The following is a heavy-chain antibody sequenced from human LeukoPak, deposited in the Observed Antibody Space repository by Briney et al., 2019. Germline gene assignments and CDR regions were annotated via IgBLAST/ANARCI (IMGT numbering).Heavy chain of an antibody. CDR2: INHSGST. CDR1: GGSFSGYY. CDR3: ARSDYVDAFDI. V-gene: IGHV4-34*01. Sequence: KSSETLSLTCAAYGGSFSGYYWSWIRQPPGKGLEWIGEINHSGSTNYNPSLKSRVTISVDTSKNQFSLKLSSVTAADTAVYYCARSDYVDAFDIWGQGTMVTVSS. J-gene: IGHJ3*02. D-gene: IGHD4-17*01.